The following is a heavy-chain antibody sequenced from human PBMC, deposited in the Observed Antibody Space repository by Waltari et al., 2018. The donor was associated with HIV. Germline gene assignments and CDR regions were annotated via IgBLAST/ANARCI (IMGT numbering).Heavy chain of an antibody. D-gene: IGHD6-19*01. CDR1: GFAFSSYG. CDR2: ISYDGSNK. CDR3: AKEIAVAGPFDY. J-gene: IGHJ4*02. Sequence: QVQLVESGGGVVRPGRSLRLSCAASGFAFSSYGLHWVRQAPGKGLEWVAVISYDGSNKYYADSLKGRFTISRDNSKNTLYLQMNSLRAEDTAVYYCAKEIAVAGPFDYWGQGTLVTVSS. V-gene: IGHV3-30*18.